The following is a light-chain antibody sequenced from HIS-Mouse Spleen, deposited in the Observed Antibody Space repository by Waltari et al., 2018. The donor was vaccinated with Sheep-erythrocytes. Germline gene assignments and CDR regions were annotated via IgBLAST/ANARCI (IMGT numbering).Light chain of an antibody. CDR2: YDD. Sequence: QSVLTQPPSVYDAPRQMVTLSCSGSSPNTGNNAVHWYQQLPGKAPKLLIYYDDLLPSGVSDRFSGSKSGTSASLAISGLQSEDEADYYCAAWDDSLNGWVFGGGTKLTVL. CDR1: SPNTGNNA. J-gene: IGLJ3*02. CDR3: AAWDDSLNGWV. V-gene: IGLV1-36*01.